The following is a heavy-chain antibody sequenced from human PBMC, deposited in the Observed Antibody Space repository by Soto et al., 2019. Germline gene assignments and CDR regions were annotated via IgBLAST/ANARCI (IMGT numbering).Heavy chain of an antibody. CDR2: IIPILGIA. CDR1: GGTFSSYT. Sequence: QVQLVQSGAEVKKPGSSVKVSCKASGGTFSSYTISWVRQAPGQGLEWMGRIIPILGIANYAQKFQGRVTITADKSTSTAYMELSRLRSEDTAVYYCARVYSSSWYYDYWGQGTLVTVSS. D-gene: IGHD6-13*01. V-gene: IGHV1-69*02. CDR3: ARVYSSSWYYDY. J-gene: IGHJ4*02.